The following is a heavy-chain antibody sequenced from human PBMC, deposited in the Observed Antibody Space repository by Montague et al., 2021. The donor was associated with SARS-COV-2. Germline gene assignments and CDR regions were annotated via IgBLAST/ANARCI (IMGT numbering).Heavy chain of an antibody. J-gene: IGHJ3*02. CDR3: ARGRRTVVVPGAGQAGRAFDI. Sequence: KKKSGTTIYNPSVKSGCTISEDTSKNQFYLRLNSVTAADTAVYYCARGRRTVVVPGAGQAGRAFDIWGQGKMVTGYS. CDR2: KKKSGTT. D-gene: IGHD2-2*01. V-gene: IGHV4-34*01.